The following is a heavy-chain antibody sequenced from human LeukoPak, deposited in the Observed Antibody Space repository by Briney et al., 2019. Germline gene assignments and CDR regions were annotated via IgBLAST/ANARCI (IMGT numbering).Heavy chain of an antibody. CDR1: GFTFSSYW. J-gene: IGHJ4*02. CDR3: ARLHYDVLTGPFDY. Sequence: GSLRLSCAASGFTFSSYWMSWVRQAPGKGLEWVANIKQDGSEKYYVDSVKGRFTISRETSKNTLWLQMNSLRAEDTAVYYCARLHYDVLTGPFDYWGQGTLVTVSS. CDR2: IKQDGSEK. V-gene: IGHV3-7*01. D-gene: IGHD3-9*01.